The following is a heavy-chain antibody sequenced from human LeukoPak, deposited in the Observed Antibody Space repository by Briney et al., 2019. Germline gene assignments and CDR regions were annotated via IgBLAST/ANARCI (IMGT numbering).Heavy chain of an antibody. Sequence: PSETLSLTCTVSGGSISSYYWSWIRQPAGKGLEWIGRIYTSGSTNYNPSLKSRVTMSVDTSKNQFSLKLSSVTAADTAVYCCARDFVSSSSIGHYYYYYMDVWGKGTTVTVSS. V-gene: IGHV4-4*07. D-gene: IGHD6-6*01. CDR2: IYTSGST. CDR1: GGSISSYY. CDR3: ARDFVSSSSIGHYYYYYMDV. J-gene: IGHJ6*03.